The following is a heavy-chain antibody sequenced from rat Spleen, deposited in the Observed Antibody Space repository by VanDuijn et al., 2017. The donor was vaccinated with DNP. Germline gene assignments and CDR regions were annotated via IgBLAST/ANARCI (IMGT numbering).Heavy chain of an antibody. V-gene: IGHV5-22*01. J-gene: IGHJ2*01. CDR2: ICPNGNSA. D-gene: IGHD1-11*01. Sequence: EVKLVESGGGLVQPGRSLKLSCVASGLNFNDYWMAWVLQAPTKGLEWVASICPNGNSAYYRDSVKGRFTISRDNAKNTLYLQMNSLRSEDTATYYCARGGRSYFDYWGQGVMVTVSS. CDR3: ARGGRSYFDY. CDR1: GLNFNDYW.